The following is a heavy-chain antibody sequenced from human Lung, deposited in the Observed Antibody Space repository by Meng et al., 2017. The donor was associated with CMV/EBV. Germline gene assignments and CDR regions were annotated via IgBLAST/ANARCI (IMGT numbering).Heavy chain of an antibody. V-gene: IGHV4-30-4*08. CDR3: ARALDTAMVTFDY. CDR2: IYYSGST. D-gene: IGHD5-18*01. Sequence: QGQLEESVPGLGKPSQTLSLTCTVSGGSISSGDYYWSWIRQPPGKGLEWIGYIYYSGSTYYNPSLKSRVTISVDTSKNQFSLKLSSVTAADTAVYYCARALDTAMVTFDYWGQGTLVTVSS. J-gene: IGHJ4*02. CDR1: GGSISSGDYY.